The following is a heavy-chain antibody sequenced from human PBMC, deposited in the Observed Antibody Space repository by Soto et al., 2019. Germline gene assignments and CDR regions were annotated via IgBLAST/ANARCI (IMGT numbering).Heavy chain of an antibody. D-gene: IGHD3-3*01. CDR3: ARAWFGGTIFGVVQN. V-gene: IGHV3-33*01. CDR2: IWYDGSNK. J-gene: IGHJ4*02. CDR1: GFTFSSYG. Sequence: GGSLRLSCAASGFTFSSYGMHWVRQAPGKGLEWVAVIWYDGSNKYYADSVKGRFTISRDNSKNTLYLQMNSLRAEDTAVYYCARAWFGGTIFGVVQNWGQGT.